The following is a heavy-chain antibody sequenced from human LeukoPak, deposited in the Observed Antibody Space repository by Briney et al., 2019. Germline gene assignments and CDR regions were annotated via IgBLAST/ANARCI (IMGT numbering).Heavy chain of an antibody. CDR1: GYTFTSYG. V-gene: IGHV1-18*01. CDR2: ISAYNGNT. CDR3: AGSRGVRGVIPFDY. Sequence: ASVKVSCKASGYTFTSYGISWVRQAPGQGLEWMGWISAYNGNTNYAQKLQGRVTMTTDTSTSTAYMELRSLRSDDTAVYYCAGSRGVRGVIPFDYWGQGTLVTVSS. J-gene: IGHJ4*02. D-gene: IGHD3-10*01.